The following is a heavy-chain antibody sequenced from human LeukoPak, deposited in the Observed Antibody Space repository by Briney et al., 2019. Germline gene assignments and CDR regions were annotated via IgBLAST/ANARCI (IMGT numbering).Heavy chain of an antibody. CDR3: ANSAELQFFDY. J-gene: IGHJ4*02. CDR1: GFTVSSTY. Sequence: GGSLRLSCAASGFTVSSTYMSWVRQAPGKGLEWVSAISGSGGSTYYADSVKGRFTISRDNSKNTLYLQMNSLRAEDTAVYYCANSAELQFFDYWGQGTLVTVSS. CDR2: ISGSGGST. V-gene: IGHV3-23*01. D-gene: IGHD3-10*01.